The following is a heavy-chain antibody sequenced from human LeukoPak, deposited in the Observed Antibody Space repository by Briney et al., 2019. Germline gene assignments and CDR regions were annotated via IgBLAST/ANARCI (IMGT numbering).Heavy chain of an antibody. V-gene: IGHV3-30*02. Sequence: GGSLRLSCRASGFTFSNYGMLWVRQAPGKGLDWVAFIRYDGNNKLYADSVKGRFTISRDNSKNTLYLHINSLRAEDTAVYYCVKDNPLDYWGQGTLVIVSS. CDR1: GFTFSNYG. CDR2: IRYDGNNK. J-gene: IGHJ4*02. CDR3: VKDNPLDY. D-gene: IGHD1-14*01.